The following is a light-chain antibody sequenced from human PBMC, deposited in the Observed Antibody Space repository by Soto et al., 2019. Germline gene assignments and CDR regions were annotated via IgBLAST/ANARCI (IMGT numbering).Light chain of an antibody. CDR3: GADHGSGSNFVWV. V-gene: IGLV9-49*01. CDR1: SGYSNYK. Sequence: QSVLTQPPSASASLGASVTLTCTLSSGYSNYKVDWYQQRPGKGPRFVMRVGTGGIVGSKGDGIPDRFSVLGSGLNRYLTIKNIQEEDESDYHCGADHGSGSNFVWVFGRGTKVTVL. CDR2: VGTGGIVG. J-gene: IGLJ2*01.